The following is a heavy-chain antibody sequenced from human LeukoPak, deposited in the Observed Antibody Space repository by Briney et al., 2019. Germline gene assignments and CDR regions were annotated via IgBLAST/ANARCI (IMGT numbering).Heavy chain of an antibody. CDR2: ISSSSSYI. CDR3: ARAGYCSGGSCYFDY. J-gene: IGHJ4*02. Sequence: GGSLRLSCAASGFTFSSYSMNWVRQAPGKGLEWVSSISSSSSYIYYADSVKGRFTISRVNAKNSLYLQMNSLRAEDTAVYYCARAGYCSGGSCYFDYWGQGTLVTVSS. V-gene: IGHV3-21*01. CDR1: GFTFSSYS. D-gene: IGHD2-15*01.